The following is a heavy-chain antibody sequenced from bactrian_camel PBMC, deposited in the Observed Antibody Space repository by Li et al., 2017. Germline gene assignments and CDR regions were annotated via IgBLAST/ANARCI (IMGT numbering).Heavy chain of an antibody. Sequence: HVQLVESGGASVQTGGSMRLSCAFSGNTRNTHCMAWFRQAPGKEREGVAFVDGTGNTAVADSVKGRFTISRDNAKNTLYLQMNSLKSEGTALYYCATFLGIDNWNKVYNVWGQGTQVTVS. V-gene: IGHV3S54*01. CDR3: ATFLGIDNWNKVYNV. J-gene: IGHJ4*01. D-gene: IGHD8*01. CDR2: VDGTGNT. CDR1: GNTRNTHC.